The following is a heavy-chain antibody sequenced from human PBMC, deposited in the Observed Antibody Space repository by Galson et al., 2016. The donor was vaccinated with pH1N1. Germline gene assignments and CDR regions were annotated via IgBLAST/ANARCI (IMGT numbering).Heavy chain of an antibody. CDR2: ISYDGSNK. J-gene: IGHJ5*02. CDR1: AFTFSSYA. V-gene: IGHV3-30-3*01. CDR3: ARDRYYYDSSGYFVNWFDP. D-gene: IGHD3-22*01. Sequence: SLRLSCAASAFTFSSYAMHWVRQAPGKGLEWVAVISYDGSNKFYVDSVKGRFTISRDNSKNTLYLQMNSLRAEDTAVYYCARDRYYYDSSGYFVNWFDPWGQGTLVTVSS.